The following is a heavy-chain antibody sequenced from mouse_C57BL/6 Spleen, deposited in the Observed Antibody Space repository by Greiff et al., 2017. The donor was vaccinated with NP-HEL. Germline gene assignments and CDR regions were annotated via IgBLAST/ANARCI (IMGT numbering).Heavy chain of an antibody. Sequence: QLQQSGAELARPGASVKMSCKASGYTFTSYTMHWVKQRPGQGLEWIGYINPSSGYTKYNQKFKDKATLTADKSSSTAYMQLSSLTSEDSAVYYCARYYYGSSYYYAMDYWGQGTSVNVSS. J-gene: IGHJ4*01. CDR3: ARYYYGSSYYYAMDY. CDR1: GYTFTSYT. D-gene: IGHD1-1*01. V-gene: IGHV1-4*01. CDR2: INPSSGYT.